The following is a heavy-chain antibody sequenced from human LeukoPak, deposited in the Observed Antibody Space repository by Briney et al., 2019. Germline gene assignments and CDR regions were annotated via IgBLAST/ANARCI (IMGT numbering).Heavy chain of an antibody. D-gene: IGHD6-19*01. CDR3: ARDISSGGPQGSFDY. V-gene: IGHV1-2*02. CDR1: GYTFTGYF. CDR2: ISPNSGGT. Sequence: GASVKVSCKASGYTFTGYFMHWLRQAPGQGLEWVGWISPNSGGTNYARNFQGRVTMTRDTSISTAYMELSRLRSDDSAVYYCARDISSGGPQGSFDYWGRGTLVTVSS. J-gene: IGHJ4*02.